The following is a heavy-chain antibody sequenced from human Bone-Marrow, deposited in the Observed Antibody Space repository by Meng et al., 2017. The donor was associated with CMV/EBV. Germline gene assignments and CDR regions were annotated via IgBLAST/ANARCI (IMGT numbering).Heavy chain of an antibody. D-gene: IGHD3-3*01. Sequence: GEFLKISCAASGFTFSSYAMSWVRQAPGKGLEWVSAISGSGGSTYYADPVKGRFTISRDNSKNTLYLQMNSLRAEDTAVYYCAKDGTIFGVVITAVDWGQGTLVTVSS. CDR1: GFTFSSYA. J-gene: IGHJ4*02. CDR3: AKDGTIFGVVITAVD. CDR2: ISGSGGST. V-gene: IGHV3-23*01.